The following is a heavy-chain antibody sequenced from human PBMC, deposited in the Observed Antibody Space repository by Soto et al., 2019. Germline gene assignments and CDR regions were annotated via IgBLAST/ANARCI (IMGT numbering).Heavy chain of an antibody. CDR3: ARCPYYSGSYYYYYYMDV. Sequence: SETLSLTCTVSGGSISSSSYYWGWIRQPPGKGLEWIGSIYYSGSTYYNPSLKSRVTISVDTSKNQFSLKLSSVTAADTAVYYCARCPYYSGSYYYYYYMDVWGKGTTVTVSS. J-gene: IGHJ6*03. D-gene: IGHD4-4*01. CDR2: IYYSGST. CDR1: GGSISSSSYY. V-gene: IGHV4-39*01.